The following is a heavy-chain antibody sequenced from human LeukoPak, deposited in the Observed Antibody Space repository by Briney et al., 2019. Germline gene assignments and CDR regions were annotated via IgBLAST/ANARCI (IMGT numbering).Heavy chain of an antibody. V-gene: IGHV1-3*01. CDR1: GYTFTNYA. CDR3: ARDGGAARDFDY. Sequence: ASVKVSCKASGYTFTNYAMHWVRQAPGQRLEWMGWTTAANGNTKYSQRFQGRVTITRDTSASTAYMELSSLRSEDTAVYYCARDGGAARDFDYWGQGTLVTVSS. CDR2: TTAANGNT. D-gene: IGHD6-6*01. J-gene: IGHJ4*02.